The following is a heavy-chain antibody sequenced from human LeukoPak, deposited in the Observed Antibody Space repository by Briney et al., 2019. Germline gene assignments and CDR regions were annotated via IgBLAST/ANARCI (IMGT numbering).Heavy chain of an antibody. J-gene: IGHJ6*03. CDR2: IYSSGST. CDR3: ARGYSYGPYYYYYYMDV. D-gene: IGHD5-18*01. CDR1: GGSISSYY. V-gene: IGHV4-59*01. Sequence: PSETLSLTCTVSGGSISSYYWSWIRQPPGKGLEWIGYIYSSGSTNYNPSLKSRVTISVDTSKNQFSLKLSSVTAADTAVYYCARGYSYGPYYYYYYMDVWGKGTTVTVSS.